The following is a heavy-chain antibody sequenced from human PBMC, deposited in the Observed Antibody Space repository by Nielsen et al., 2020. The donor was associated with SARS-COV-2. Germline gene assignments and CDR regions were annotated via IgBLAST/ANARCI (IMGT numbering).Heavy chain of an antibody. J-gene: IGHJ4*02. CDR2: ISSSGSTI. CDR1: GFTFSGSA. CDR3: ARPLGGSPGY. D-gene: IGHD1-26*01. V-gene: IGHV3-48*01. Sequence: GGSLRLSCAASGFTFSGSAMHWVRQAPGKGLEWVSYISSSGSTIYHADSVKGRFTISRDNAKNSLYLQMNSLKAEDTAVYYCARPLGGSPGYWGQGTLVTVSS.